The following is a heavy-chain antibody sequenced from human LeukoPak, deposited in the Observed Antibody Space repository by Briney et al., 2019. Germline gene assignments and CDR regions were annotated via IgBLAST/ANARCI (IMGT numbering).Heavy chain of an antibody. J-gene: IGHJ1*01. CDR3: VKDTSGASQYFQY. CDR2: ISWNSANI. CDR1: GFTFDNDA. D-gene: IGHD2-15*01. Sequence: PGGSLRLSCAAFGFTFDNDAMHWVRQAPGKGLEWVSSISWNSANIAYADSVKGRFTISRDNAKNSLYLQMNSLRPEDMALYYCVKDTSGASQYFQYWGHGTVVTVSS. V-gene: IGHV3-9*03.